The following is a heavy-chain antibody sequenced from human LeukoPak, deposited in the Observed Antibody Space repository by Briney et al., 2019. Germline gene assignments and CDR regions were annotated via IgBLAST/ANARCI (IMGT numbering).Heavy chain of an antibody. D-gene: IGHD5-18*01. CDR2: INHSGST. CDR1: GGSFSGYY. CDR3: ADSTALGTPFDY. Sequence: SETLSLTCAVYGGSFSGYYWSWIRQPPGKGLEWIGEINHSGSTNYNPSLKSRVTISVDTSKNQLSLKLSSVTAADTAVYYCADSTALGTPFDYWGQGTLVTVSS. J-gene: IGHJ4*02. V-gene: IGHV4-34*01.